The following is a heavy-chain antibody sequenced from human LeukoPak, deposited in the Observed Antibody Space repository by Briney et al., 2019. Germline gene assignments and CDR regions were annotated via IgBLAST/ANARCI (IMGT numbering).Heavy chain of an antibody. D-gene: IGHD3-9*01. J-gene: IGHJ5*02. CDR1: GFTFSTYW. Sequence: GGSLRLSCTASGFTFSTYWMHWVRQAPGKGLVWVSRVSTDESTTTYADSVKGRFTISRDNAKNSLYLQMNSLRAEDTAVYYCGTLQLDWSLREADWFDPWGQGTLVTVSS. CDR2: VSTDESTT. CDR3: GTLQLDWSLREADWFDP. V-gene: IGHV3-74*01.